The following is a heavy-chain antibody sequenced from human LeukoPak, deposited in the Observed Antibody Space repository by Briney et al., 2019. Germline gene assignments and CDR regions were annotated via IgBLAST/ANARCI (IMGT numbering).Heavy chain of an antibody. CDR3: ARELLQYDFWSGHTPYYGMDV. V-gene: IGHV1-18*01. CDR1: GYTFTGYG. Sequence: ASVKVSCKASGYTFTGYGISWVRQAPGQGLEWMEWISAYNGNTNYAQKLQGRVTMTTDTSTSTAYMELRSLRSDDTAVYYCARELLQYDFWSGHTPYYGMDVWGQGTTVTVSS. D-gene: IGHD3-3*01. J-gene: IGHJ6*02. CDR2: ISAYNGNT.